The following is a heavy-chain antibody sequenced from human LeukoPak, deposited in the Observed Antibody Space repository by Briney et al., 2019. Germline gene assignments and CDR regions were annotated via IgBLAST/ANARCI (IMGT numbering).Heavy chain of an antibody. V-gene: IGHV4-59*08. Sequence: SETLSLTCTVSGGSISSYYWSWIRQPPGKGLEWIGYIYYSGSTNYNPSLKSRVTISVDTSKSQFSLKLSSVTAADTAVYYCARHITMVRGYGMDVWGQGTTVTVSS. CDR1: GGSISSYY. CDR3: ARHITMVRGYGMDV. J-gene: IGHJ6*02. CDR2: IYYSGST. D-gene: IGHD3-10*01.